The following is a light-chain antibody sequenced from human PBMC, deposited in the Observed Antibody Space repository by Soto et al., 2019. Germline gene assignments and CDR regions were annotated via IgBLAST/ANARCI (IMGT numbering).Light chain of an antibody. CDR3: QQYGSSPLT. V-gene: IGKV3-20*01. J-gene: IGKJ4*01. CDR1: QSFSSTY. CDR2: GAS. Sequence: EIVLTQSPCTLSFSPSERATLSCRASQSFSSTYIAWYQQKPGQAPRLLIFGASRRATGIPDRFSGSGSGTAFTLTINRLEPEDFAVYYCQQYGSSPLTFGGGTKVDIK.